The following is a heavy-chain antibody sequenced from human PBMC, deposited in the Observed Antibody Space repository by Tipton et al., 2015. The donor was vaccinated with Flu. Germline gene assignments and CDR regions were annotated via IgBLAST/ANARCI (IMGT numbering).Heavy chain of an antibody. J-gene: IGHJ6*02. Sequence: SLRLSCAASGFTFSDDYMSWIRQAPGKGLEWVSHISSSGSTINYADSVKGRFTISRDNAKNSLYLQMNSLRAEDTAVYYCARDRPPSITVLGEITDYFGMDVWGQGTTVTVSS. CDR3: ARDRPPSITVLGEITDYFGMDV. D-gene: IGHD3-3*01. CDR2: ISSSGSTI. V-gene: IGHV3-11*01. CDR1: GFTFSDDY.